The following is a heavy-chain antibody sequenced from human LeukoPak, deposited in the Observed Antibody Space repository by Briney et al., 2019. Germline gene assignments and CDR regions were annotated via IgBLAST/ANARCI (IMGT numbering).Heavy chain of an antibody. CDR2: IKSKTDGGTA. CDR1: GFPFTNAW. Sequence: KAGGSLRLSCVVSGFPFTNAWMSWVRQAPGKGLEWVGRIKSKTDGGTADYAAPVRGRFTMWRDDARSALYLQMNSLQTEDTAVYYCTPDLMDVRGKGTTVTVSS. CDR3: TPDLMDV. V-gene: IGHV3-15*01. J-gene: IGHJ6*03.